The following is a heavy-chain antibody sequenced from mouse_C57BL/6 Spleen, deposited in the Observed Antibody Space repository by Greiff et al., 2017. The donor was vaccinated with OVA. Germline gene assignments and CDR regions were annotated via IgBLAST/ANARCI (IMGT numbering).Heavy chain of an antibody. D-gene: IGHD1-1*01. Sequence: EVNVVESGEGLVKPGGSLKLSCAASGFTFSSYAMSWVRQTPEKRLEWVAYISSGGDYIYYAENVKGRVTIARDNARNTLYLQMSSLKSEDTAMYYCTREVCYYAWFAYWGQGTLVTVSA. J-gene: IGHJ3*01. V-gene: IGHV5-9-1*02. CDR3: TREVCYYAWFAY. CDR1: GFTFSSYA. CDR2: ISSGGDYI.